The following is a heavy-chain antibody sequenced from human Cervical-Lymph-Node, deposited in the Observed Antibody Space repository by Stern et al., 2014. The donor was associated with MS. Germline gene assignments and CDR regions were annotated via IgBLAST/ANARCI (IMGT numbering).Heavy chain of an antibody. V-gene: IGHV1-2*02. CDR1: GYTLTDYF. CDR2: INPYSVAT. CDR3: VKNTVGTIQYNYAMDV. D-gene: IGHD1-1*01. Sequence: VQLVESGAEVKKPGASVEVSCKASGYTLTDYFLHWVRQAPGQGLEWMGWINPYSVATNYGQKFQGRVTLTRDTSISTAYMELSRLGSDDTAVYYCVKNTVGTIQYNYAMDVWGQGTTVTVSS. J-gene: IGHJ6*02.